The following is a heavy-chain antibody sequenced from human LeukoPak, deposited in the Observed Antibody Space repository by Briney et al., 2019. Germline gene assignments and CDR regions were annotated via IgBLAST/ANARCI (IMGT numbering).Heavy chain of an antibody. Sequence: KASETLSLTCTVSGGSISSYYWSWIRQPPGKGLEWIGYIYYSGSTNYNPSLKSRVTISVDTSKNQFSLKLSSVTAADTAVYYCARVRDYDILTGYWSRYAFDIWGQGTMVTVSS. CDR3: ARVRDYDILTGYWSRYAFDI. D-gene: IGHD3-9*01. CDR1: GGSISSYY. CDR2: IYYSGST. V-gene: IGHV4-59*01. J-gene: IGHJ3*02.